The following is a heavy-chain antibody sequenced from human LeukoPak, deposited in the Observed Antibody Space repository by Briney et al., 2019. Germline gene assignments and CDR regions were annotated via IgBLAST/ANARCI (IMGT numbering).Heavy chain of an antibody. CDR2: ISSSSSYI. V-gene: IGHV3-21*01. Sequence: GGSLRLSCAASGFTFSSYSMNWVRQAPGKGLEWVSSISSSSSYIYYADSVKGRFTISRDNAKNSLYLQMNSLRAEDTAVYYRASNLGYCSSTSCYRRFDYWGQGTLVTVSS. J-gene: IGHJ4*02. CDR3: ASNLGYCSSTSCYRRFDY. CDR1: GFTFSSYS. D-gene: IGHD2-2*01.